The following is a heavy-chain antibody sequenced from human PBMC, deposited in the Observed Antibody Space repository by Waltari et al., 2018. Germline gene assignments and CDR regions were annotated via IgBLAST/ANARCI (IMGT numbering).Heavy chain of an antibody. CDR3: AKDGGYGSGSYYPDY. J-gene: IGHJ4*02. Sequence: EVQLLESGGGLVQPGGSLRLSCAASGFTFSSYAMSWVRQAPGKGLEWVSAINGGGSSVYADSVKGRFTVSRDNSKNTLYLQMNSLRDEDTAVYYCAKDGGYGSGSYYPDYWGQGTLVTVSS. V-gene: IGHV3-23*01. CDR1: GFTFSSYA. D-gene: IGHD3-10*01. CDR2: INGGGSSV.